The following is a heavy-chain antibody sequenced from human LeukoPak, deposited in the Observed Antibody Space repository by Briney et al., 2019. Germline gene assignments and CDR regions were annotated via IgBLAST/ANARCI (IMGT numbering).Heavy chain of an antibody. Sequence: SETLSLTCTVSGGSISSGGYYWSWIRQPPGKGLEWIGYIYHSGSTYYNPSLKSRVTISVDRSKNQFSLKLSSVTAADTAVYYCARAKRAYYSSSPNSYYYYGMDVWGQGTTVTVSS. D-gene: IGHD6-13*01. CDR2: IYHSGST. J-gene: IGHJ6*02. CDR1: GGSISSGGYY. V-gene: IGHV4-30-2*01. CDR3: ARAKRAYYSSSPNSYYYYGMDV.